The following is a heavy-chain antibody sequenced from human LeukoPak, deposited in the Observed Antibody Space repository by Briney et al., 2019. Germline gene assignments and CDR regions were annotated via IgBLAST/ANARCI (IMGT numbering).Heavy chain of an antibody. V-gene: IGHV1-2*02. D-gene: IGHD6-19*01. CDR1: GYTFTGYY. CDR2: INPNSGGT. Sequence: ASVKVSCKASGYTFTGYYMHWVRQAPGQGLEWMGWINPNSGGTNYAQKFQGRVTMTRDTSISTAYMELSRLRSDDTAVYYCARDSSGWYSDAFGIWGQGTMVTVSS. CDR3: ARDSSGWYSDAFGI. J-gene: IGHJ3*02.